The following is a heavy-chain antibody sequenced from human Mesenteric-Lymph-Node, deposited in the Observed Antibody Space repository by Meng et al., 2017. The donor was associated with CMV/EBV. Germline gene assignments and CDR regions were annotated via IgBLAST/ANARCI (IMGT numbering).Heavy chain of an antibody. CDR1: GFIFSDYY. V-gene: IGHV3-11*04. Sequence: GGSLRLSCAASGFIFSDYYMSWIRQAPGKGLEWVSYIGSSGNLIYYADSVKGRFTISRDNAKNSLYLQMNSLRAEDTAVYYCARAGYCGSNSCYRWVPNWFDPWGQGTLVTVSS. J-gene: IGHJ5*02. D-gene: IGHD2-2*01. CDR3: ARAGYCGSNSCYRWVPNWFDP. CDR2: IGSSGNLI.